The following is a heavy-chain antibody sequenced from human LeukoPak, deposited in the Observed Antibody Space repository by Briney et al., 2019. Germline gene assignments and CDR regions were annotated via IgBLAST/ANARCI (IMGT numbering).Heavy chain of an antibody. V-gene: IGHV3-48*01. CDR3: ARIDRYSYGGGDAFDI. J-gene: IGHJ3*02. CDR1: GFTFSSYS. D-gene: IGHD5-18*01. Sequence: PGGSLRLSCAASGFTFSSYSMNWVRQAPGKGLEWVSYISSSSSTIYYADSVKGRFTISRDNAKNSLYLQMNSLRAEDTAVYYCARIDRYSYGGGDAFDIWGQGTMVTVSS. CDR2: ISSSSSTI.